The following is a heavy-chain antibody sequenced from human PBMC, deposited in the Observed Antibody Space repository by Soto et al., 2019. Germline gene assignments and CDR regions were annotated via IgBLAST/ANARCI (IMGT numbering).Heavy chain of an antibody. CDR2: INRSGST. CDR3: ARGQITMIVVVKPWGMDV. Sequence: PSETLSLTCAVYGGSFSGYYWSWIRQPPGKGLEWIGEINRSGSTNYNPSLKSRVTISVDTSKNQFSLKLSSVTAADTAVYYRARGQITMIVVVKPWGMDVWGQGTTVTVSS. D-gene: IGHD3-22*01. CDR1: GGSFSGYY. V-gene: IGHV4-34*01. J-gene: IGHJ6*02.